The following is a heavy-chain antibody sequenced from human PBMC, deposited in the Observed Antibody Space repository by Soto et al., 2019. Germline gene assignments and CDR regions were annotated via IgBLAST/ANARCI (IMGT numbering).Heavy chain of an antibody. CDR2: ITTGGNA. V-gene: IGHV3-13*01. CDR1: GFSFSNHD. CDR3: VRVNADAYDV. J-gene: IGHJ3*01. Sequence: EVQLVESGGDLVQPGGSLRLSCAASGFSFSNHDMHWVRQPKGKGLEWVSGITTGGNAYFADSVKGRFSISREHAKTSFYLQTSSLRAEDTAMYYCVRVNADAYDVWGQGTMVTVSS.